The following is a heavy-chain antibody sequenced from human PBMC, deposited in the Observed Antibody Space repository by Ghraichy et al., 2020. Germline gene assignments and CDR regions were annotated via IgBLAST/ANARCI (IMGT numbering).Heavy chain of an antibody. CDR2: TYYRSKWFS. CDR3: ARGPQWLFY. V-gene: IGHV6-1*01. CDR1: GDSVSSNSAT. D-gene: IGHD3-22*01. J-gene: IGHJ4*02. Sequence: SPTLSLTCAISGDSVSSNSATWNWIRQSPSRGLEWLGRTYYRSKWFSAYAPSVKGRITISPDTSKNQFSLQLNSVTPEDTAVYYCARGPQWLFYWGQGTLVTVSS.